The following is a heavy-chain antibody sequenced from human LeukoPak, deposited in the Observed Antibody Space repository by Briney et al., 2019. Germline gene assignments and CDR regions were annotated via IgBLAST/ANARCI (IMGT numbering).Heavy chain of an antibody. CDR2: ISDSGRTT. Sequence: GGSLRLSCAASGLTFSTNAMTWVRQAPGKGLEWVSAISDSGRTTYYADSVKGRFTISRDNSKNTLYLQMNSLRAEDTAVYYCARDATRGGDNDYWGQGTRVIVSS. CDR3: ARDATRGGDNDY. V-gene: IGHV3-23*01. CDR1: GLTFSTNA. D-gene: IGHD2-21*02. J-gene: IGHJ4*02.